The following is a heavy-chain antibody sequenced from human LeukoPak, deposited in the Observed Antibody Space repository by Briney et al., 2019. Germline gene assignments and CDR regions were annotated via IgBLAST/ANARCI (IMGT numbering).Heavy chain of an antibody. Sequence: GGSLRLSCAASGFTFSSYAMSWVRQAPGKGLEWVANIKKDGSEKYYVDSVKGRFTISRDNAKNSLYLQMNSLRAEDTAVYYCARVASYAFDIWGQGTMVTVSS. CDR3: ARVASYAFDI. CDR1: GFTFSSYA. D-gene: IGHD6-6*01. CDR2: IKKDGSEK. V-gene: IGHV3-7*01. J-gene: IGHJ3*02.